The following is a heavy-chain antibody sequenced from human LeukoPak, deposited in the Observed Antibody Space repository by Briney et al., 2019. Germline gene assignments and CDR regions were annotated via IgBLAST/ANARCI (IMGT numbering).Heavy chain of an antibody. J-gene: IGHJ4*02. V-gene: IGHV4-61*02. CDR1: GGSISRGNYY. Sequence: PSETLSLTCTVSGGSISRGNYYWSWIRQPAGKGLEWIGRIYTSGSTNYNPSLKSRVTISVDTSKNQFSLKLRSVTAADTAVYYCARETNYYDSSGPEGFDYWGQGTLVTVSS. CDR2: IYTSGST. D-gene: IGHD3-22*01. CDR3: ARETNYYDSSGPEGFDY.